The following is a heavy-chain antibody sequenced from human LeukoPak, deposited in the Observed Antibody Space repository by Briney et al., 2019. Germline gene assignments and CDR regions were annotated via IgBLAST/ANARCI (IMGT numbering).Heavy chain of an antibody. Sequence: ASVKVSCKASGYTFTGYYMHWVRQAPGQGLEWMGWINPNSGGTNYAQKFQGRVTMTRDTSISTAYMELSRLRSDDTAVYYCARHRVIRGWELLWTAFDIWGQGTMVTVSS. CDR2: INPNSGGT. CDR1: GYTFTGYY. CDR3: ARHRVIRGWELLWTAFDI. D-gene: IGHD1-26*01. J-gene: IGHJ3*02. V-gene: IGHV1-2*02.